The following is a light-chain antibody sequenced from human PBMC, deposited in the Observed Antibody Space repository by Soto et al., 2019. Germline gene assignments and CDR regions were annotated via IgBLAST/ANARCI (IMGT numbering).Light chain of an antibody. CDR3: QQYNNLPLT. Sequence: EIVMTQSPATLSVSPGERATLSCRASQSVGSRLAWYQQNPGQPPRLLIYDASIGATGIPPRFSGTGSGTEFTLTISSLQAEDFAVYYFQQYNNLPLTFGGGTKVEIK. CDR2: DAS. CDR1: QSVGSR. J-gene: IGKJ4*01. V-gene: IGKV3D-15*01.